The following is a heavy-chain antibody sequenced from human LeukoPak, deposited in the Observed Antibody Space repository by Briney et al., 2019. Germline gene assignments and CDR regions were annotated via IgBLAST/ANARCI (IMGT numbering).Heavy chain of an antibody. Sequence: SETLSLTCTVSGGSISSYYWSWIRQPPGKGLEWIGYIYYSGSTNYNPSLKSRVTISVDTSKNQFSLKLSSVTAADTAVYYCARAQGPPSLALKWELPDYYYGMDVWGQGTTVTVSS. J-gene: IGHJ6*02. V-gene: IGHV4-59*01. CDR3: ARAQGPPSLALKWELPDYYYGMDV. D-gene: IGHD1-26*01. CDR1: GGSISSYY. CDR2: IYYSGST.